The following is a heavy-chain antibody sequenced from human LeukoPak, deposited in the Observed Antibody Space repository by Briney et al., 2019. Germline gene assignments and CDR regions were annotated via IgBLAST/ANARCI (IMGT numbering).Heavy chain of an antibody. V-gene: IGHV4-34*01. D-gene: IGHD3-22*01. Sequence: SETLSLTCAVYGGSFSGYYWSWIRQPPGKGLEWIGEINHSGSTNYNPSLKSRVTISVDTSKNQFSLKLSSVTAADTAVYYCARLHYYDTDLDYWGQGTLVTLSS. J-gene: IGHJ4*02. CDR1: GGSFSGYY. CDR2: INHSGST. CDR3: ARLHYYDTDLDY.